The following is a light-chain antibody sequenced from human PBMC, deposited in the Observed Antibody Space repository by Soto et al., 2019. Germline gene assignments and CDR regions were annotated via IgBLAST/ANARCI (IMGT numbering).Light chain of an antibody. CDR2: DVT. V-gene: IGLV2-14*03. CDR1: SSDVGGYNY. CDR3: SSYTTSNTRQIV. J-gene: IGLJ1*01. Sequence: QSALTQPAPVSGSPGQSITISCTGTSSDVGGYNYVSWYQHHPGKAPKLIIYDVTNRPSGVSNPFSGSKSGNTASLTISGLQPEGEADYYCSSYTTSNTRQIVFGTGTKVTVL.